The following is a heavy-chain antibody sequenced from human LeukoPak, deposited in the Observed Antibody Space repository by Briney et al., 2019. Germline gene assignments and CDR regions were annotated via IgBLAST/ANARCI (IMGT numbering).Heavy chain of an antibody. D-gene: IGHD3-22*01. CDR1: GFTFSSYW. V-gene: IGHV3-74*01. J-gene: IGHJ6*03. CDR2: INSDGSST. Sequence: PGGSLRLSCAASGFTFSSYWMHWVRQAPGKGLVWVSRINSDGSSTSYADSVKGRFTISRVNAKNTLYLQMNSLRAEDTAVYYCARGVKGVIPSMDVWGKGTTVTVSS. CDR3: ARGVKGVIPSMDV.